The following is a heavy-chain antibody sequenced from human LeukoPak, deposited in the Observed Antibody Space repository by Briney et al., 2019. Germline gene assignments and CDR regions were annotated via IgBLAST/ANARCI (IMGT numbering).Heavy chain of an antibody. CDR1: GGSISSSSYY. V-gene: IGHV4-39*02. J-gene: IGHJ4*02. CDR3: ARDDYGGRDY. Sequence: SETLSLTCTVSGGSISSSSYYWGWIRQPPGKGLEWIGSIYYSGSTYYNPSLKSRVTISVDTSKNQFSLKLSSVTAADTAVYYCARDDYGGRDYWGQGTLVTVSS. D-gene: IGHD4-23*01. CDR2: IYYSGST.